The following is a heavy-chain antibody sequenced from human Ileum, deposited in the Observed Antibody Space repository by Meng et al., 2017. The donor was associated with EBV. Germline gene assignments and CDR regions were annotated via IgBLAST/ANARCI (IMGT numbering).Heavy chain of an antibody. CDR3: LRLREGTMAGS. CDR2: IFYCGNT. J-gene: IGHJ5*02. Sequence: LQLQESGTGLGSSSAPLSIHCTFADGSINRRGYYWGWIRLPPGKGLEWIRSIFYCGNTYYNPSLESRVTIPVDTSKNQFFLKVTSVTAADTAAYYCLRLREGTMAGSWGQGILVTVSS. V-gene: IGHV4-39*01. CDR1: DGSINRRGYY. D-gene: IGHD3-3*01.